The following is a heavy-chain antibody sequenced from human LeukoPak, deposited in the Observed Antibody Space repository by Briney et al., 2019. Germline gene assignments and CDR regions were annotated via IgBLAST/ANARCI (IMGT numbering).Heavy chain of an antibody. J-gene: IGHJ4*02. V-gene: IGHV3-74*01. Sequence: GGSLRFSCAASGFTFSSYWMHWVRQAPGKGLVWVSRINTDGSSTSYADSVKGRFTISRDNAKNTLYLQMNSLRAEGTAIYYCAKNRDPQLERGSDYWGQGTLVTVSS. CDR2: INTDGSST. CDR3: AKNRDPQLERGSDY. D-gene: IGHD5-24*01. CDR1: GFTFSSYW.